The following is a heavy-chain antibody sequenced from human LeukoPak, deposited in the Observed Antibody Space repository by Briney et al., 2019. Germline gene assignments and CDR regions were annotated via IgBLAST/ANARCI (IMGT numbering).Heavy chain of an antibody. D-gene: IGHD3-16*02. CDR3: ARDRALVVWGSYRHYYFDY. CDR2: IIPIFGTA. Sequence: ASVKVSCKASGGTFSSYAISWVRQAPGQGLEWMGGIIPIFGTANYAQKFQGRVTITADESTSTAYMELSSLRSDDTAVYYCARDRALVVWGSYRHYYFDYWGRGTLVTVSS. CDR1: GGTFSSYA. V-gene: IGHV1-69*13. J-gene: IGHJ4*02.